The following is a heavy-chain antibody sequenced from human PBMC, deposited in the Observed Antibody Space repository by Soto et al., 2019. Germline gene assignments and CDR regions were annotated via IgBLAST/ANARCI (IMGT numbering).Heavy chain of an antibody. J-gene: IGHJ6*03. Sequence: QIQLVRSGAEVKKPGASVKVSCKASGYTFTSNIIHWVRQAPGQRLEWMGWINGGNGDTKYSQEFQGRVTITRDTSASTAYMELGSLTSEDTSLYYCARKGRSSTSCYGDACRGGSYYTDVWGKGTTDTVSS. CDR3: ARKGRSSTSCYGDACRGGSYYTDV. CDR2: INGGNGDT. D-gene: IGHD2-2*01. V-gene: IGHV1-3*01. CDR1: GYTFTSNI.